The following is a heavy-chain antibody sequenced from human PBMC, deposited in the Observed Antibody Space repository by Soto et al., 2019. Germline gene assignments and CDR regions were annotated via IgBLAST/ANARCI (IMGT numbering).Heavy chain of an antibody. CDR2: ISAYNGNT. D-gene: IGHD6-13*01. V-gene: IGHV1-18*01. J-gene: IGHJ4*02. CDR1: GYTFTSYG. Sequence: QFQLLQSGAEVKKPGASVKVSCKASGYTFTSYGISWVRQATGQGREWMGWISAYNGNTNHAQKLQGRVTMTTDTSTSTAYMELRSLRADDTAVYYCARESSSSCHDNWGQGTLVTVSS. CDR3: ARESSSSCHDN.